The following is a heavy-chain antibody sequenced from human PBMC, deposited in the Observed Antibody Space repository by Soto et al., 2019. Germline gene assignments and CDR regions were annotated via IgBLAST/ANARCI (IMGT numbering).Heavy chain of an antibody. J-gene: IGHJ3*02. D-gene: IGHD4-17*01. Sequence: SETLSLTCTVSGGSISSYYWSWIRQPPGKGLEWIGYIYYSGSTNYNPSLKSRVTISVDTSKNQFSLKLSSVTAADTAVYYCARLVTTVRRKGAFDIWGQGTMVTVSS. CDR3: ARLVTTVRRKGAFDI. V-gene: IGHV4-59*08. CDR1: GGSISSYY. CDR2: IYYSGST.